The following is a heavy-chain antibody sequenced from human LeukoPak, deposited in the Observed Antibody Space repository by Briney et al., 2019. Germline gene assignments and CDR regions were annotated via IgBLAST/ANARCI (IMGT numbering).Heavy chain of an antibody. CDR3: ARQGRWLQPFDY. V-gene: IGHV4-34*01. Sequence: SETLSLTCAVYGGSFSGYYWSWIRQPPGKGLEWIGEINHSGSTNYNPSLKSRVTISVDTSKNQFSLKLSSVTAADTAVYYCARQGRWLQPFDYWGQGTLVTVSS. D-gene: IGHD5-24*01. J-gene: IGHJ4*02. CDR1: GGSFSGYY. CDR2: INHSGST.